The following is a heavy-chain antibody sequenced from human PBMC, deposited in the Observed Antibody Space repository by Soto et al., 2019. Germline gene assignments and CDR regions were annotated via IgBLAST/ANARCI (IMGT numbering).Heavy chain of an antibody. CDR1: GFTFSSYG. J-gene: IGHJ6*03. D-gene: IGHD1-1*01. CDR2: IWYDGSNK. CDR3: AREGWNDDYYYYYMDV. Sequence: GGSLRLSCAASGFTFSSYGMHWVRQAPGKGLEWVAVIWYDGSNKYYADSVKGRFTISRDNSKNTLYLQMNSLRAEDMAVYYCAREGWNDDYYYYYMDVWGKGTTVTVSS. V-gene: IGHV3-33*01.